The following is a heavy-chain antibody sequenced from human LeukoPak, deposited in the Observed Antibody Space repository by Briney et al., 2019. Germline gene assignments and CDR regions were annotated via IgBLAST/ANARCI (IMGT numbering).Heavy chain of an antibody. Sequence: GESLKISCKASGYTFTSYDINWVRQATGQGLEWMGWMNPNSGNTGYAQKFQGRVTMTRNTSISTAYMELSSLRSEDTAVYYCARGGNVLLWFGELSDFGMDVWGQGTTVTVSS. V-gene: IGHV1-8*01. D-gene: IGHD3-10*01. CDR1: GYTFTSYD. CDR2: MNPNSGNT. CDR3: ARGGNVLLWFGELSDFGMDV. J-gene: IGHJ6*02.